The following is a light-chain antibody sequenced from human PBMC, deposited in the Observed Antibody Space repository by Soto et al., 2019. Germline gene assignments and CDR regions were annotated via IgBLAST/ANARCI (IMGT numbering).Light chain of an antibody. J-gene: IGKJ5*01. CDR2: AAS. Sequence: AILMTQSPSSFSASTGDRVTITCRASQGISSYLAWYQQKPGKAPKLLFYAASTLQSGVPSRFSGSGSGTDFTLTISSLQPEDVATYYCQKYNSALSITFGQGTRLEIK. CDR3: QKYNSALSIT. V-gene: IGKV1-8*01. CDR1: QGISSY.